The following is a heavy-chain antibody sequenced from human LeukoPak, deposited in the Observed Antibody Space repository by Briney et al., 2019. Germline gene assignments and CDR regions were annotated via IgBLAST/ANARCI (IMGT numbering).Heavy chain of an antibody. Sequence: PSETLSLTCTVSGGSISSYYWSWIRQPPGKGLEWIGYIYYSGSTNYNPSLKSRVTISVDTSKNQFSLKLSSVTAADTAVYYCASYSRRGLLYSSSWCFNYWGQGTLVTVSS. CDR1: GGSISSYY. CDR2: IYYSGST. J-gene: IGHJ4*02. V-gene: IGHV4-59*01. CDR3: ASYSRRGLLYSSSWCFNY. D-gene: IGHD6-13*01.